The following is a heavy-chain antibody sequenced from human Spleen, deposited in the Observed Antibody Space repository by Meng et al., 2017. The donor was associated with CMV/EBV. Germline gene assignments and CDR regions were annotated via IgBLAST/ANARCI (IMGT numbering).Heavy chain of an antibody. CDR3: ARDHVLRGVYSAY. CDR2: ISAYSGDT. V-gene: IGHV1-18*01. Sequence: ASVKVFCKASGYRFSDYGISWVRQAPGQRPEWLGWISAYSGDTKYAERFHGRVSMTTDTSTSTAYMVLRSVISDDTAVYYCARDHVLRGVYSAYWGQGTPVTVSS. CDR1: GYRFSDYG. D-gene: IGHD1-26*01. J-gene: IGHJ4*02.